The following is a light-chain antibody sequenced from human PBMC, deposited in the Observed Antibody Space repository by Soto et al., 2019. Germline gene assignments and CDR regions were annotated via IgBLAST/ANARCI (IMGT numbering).Light chain of an antibody. J-gene: IGKJ4*01. Sequence: EIVLTQSPGTLCLSPGERATLSCSASQSVSSSYLAWYQQKPGQAPRLLIYGASSRATGIPDRFSGSGSGTDFTLTISRLEPEDFAVYYCQQYGSSPLTFGGGTKVDIK. CDR1: QSVSSSY. V-gene: IGKV3-20*01. CDR2: GAS. CDR3: QQYGSSPLT.